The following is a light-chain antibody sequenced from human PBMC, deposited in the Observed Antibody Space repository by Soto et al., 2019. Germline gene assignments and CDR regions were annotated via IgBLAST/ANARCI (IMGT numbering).Light chain of an antibody. J-gene: IGKJ2*01. CDR2: KAS. V-gene: IGKV1-5*03. CDR1: QSIHSW. CDR3: HQYNAQPYT. Sequence: DFQMTQSPSTLSASVGDRVTITCRASQSIHSWLAWYQLKPGRAPKLLMYKASTLETGVPSRFSGSGSGTEFTLTISSVQPDDFAAYYCHQYNAQPYTFGQGTKVEIK.